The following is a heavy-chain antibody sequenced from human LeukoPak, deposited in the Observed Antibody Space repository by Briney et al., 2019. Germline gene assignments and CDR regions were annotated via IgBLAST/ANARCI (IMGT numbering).Heavy chain of an antibody. V-gene: IGHV4-59*01. CDR2: IYYSGTT. CDR1: GGSISSYY. D-gene: IGHD2-2*02. CDR3: ARDQGYIPY. J-gene: IGHJ4*02. Sequence: SETLSLTCSVSGGSISSYYWSWIRQSPGKGLEWIGYIYYSGTTIYNPSLKSRVTMSVDTSQNQFSLKLMSVAAADTAVYFCARDQGYIPYWGQGILVTVSS.